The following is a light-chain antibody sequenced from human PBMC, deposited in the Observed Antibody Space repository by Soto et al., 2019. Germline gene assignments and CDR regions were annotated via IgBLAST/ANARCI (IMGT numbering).Light chain of an antibody. CDR1: SSDVGGYIY. V-gene: IGLV2-14*01. J-gene: IGLJ3*02. CDR3: SSYTSSSTWV. CDR2: EVS. Sequence: QSALTQPASVSGSPGRSITISCTGTSSDVGGYIYVSWYQQHPGKAPKLIIYEVSNRPSGVSNRFSGSKSGNTASLTISGLQAEDEADYYCSSYTSSSTWVFGGGTQLTVL.